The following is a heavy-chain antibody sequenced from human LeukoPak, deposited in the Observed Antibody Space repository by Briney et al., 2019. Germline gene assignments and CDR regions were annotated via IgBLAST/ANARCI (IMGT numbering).Heavy chain of an antibody. D-gene: IGHD6-13*01. CDR1: GFTFHDYT. V-gene: IGHV3-43*01. CDR3: AKDGIGSSNWYYFDY. Sequence: PGRSLRLSCAASGFTFHDYTMHWVRQAPGKGLEWISVISWDGISTYYADSVKGRFTIARDNNKNSLYLQMNSLRTEDTALYYCAKDGIGSSNWYYFDYWGQGTLVTVSS. CDR2: ISWDGIST. J-gene: IGHJ4*02.